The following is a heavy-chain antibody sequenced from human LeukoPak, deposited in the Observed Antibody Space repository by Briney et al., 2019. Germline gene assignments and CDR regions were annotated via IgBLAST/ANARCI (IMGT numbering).Heavy chain of an antibody. CDR3: AFEIGRSQGAFDI. V-gene: IGHV3-33*01. D-gene: IGHD1-26*01. Sequence: GGSLRLSCAASGFTFSKYAMHRVRQTPGKGLEWVAAIWNDGSDENYADSVKGRFTISSDNSKSTLYLQMNSLRAEDSAVYYCAFEIGRSQGAFDIWGQGTMITVSS. CDR2: IWNDGSDE. CDR1: GFTFSKYA. J-gene: IGHJ3*02.